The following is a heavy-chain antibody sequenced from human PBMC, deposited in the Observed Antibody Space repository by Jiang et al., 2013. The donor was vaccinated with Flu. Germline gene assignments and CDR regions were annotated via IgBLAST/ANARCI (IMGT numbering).Heavy chain of an antibody. CDR2: ISSSGSTI. CDR1: GFTFSSYE. V-gene: IGHV3-48*03. J-gene: IGHJ4*02. D-gene: IGHD6-19*01. Sequence: VQLVESGGGLVQPGGSLRLSCAASGFTFSSYEMNWVRQAPGKGLEWVSYISSSGSTIYYADSVKGRFTISRDNAKNSLYLQMNSLRAEDTAVYYCAREGLYSSGWYDGYFDYWGQGTLVTVSS. CDR3: AREGLYSSGWYDGYFDY.